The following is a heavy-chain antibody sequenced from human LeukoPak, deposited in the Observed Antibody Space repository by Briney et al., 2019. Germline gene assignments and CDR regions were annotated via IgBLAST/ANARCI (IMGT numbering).Heavy chain of an antibody. Sequence: GSLRLSCAASGFTFSSYSMNWVRQAPGKGLEWVSSISSSSSYIYYADSVKGRFTISRDNAKNSLYLQMNSLRAEDTAVYYCAREDSSGWYGADYWGQGTLVTVSS. CDR1: GFTFSSYS. CDR3: AREDSSGWYGADY. V-gene: IGHV3-21*01. J-gene: IGHJ4*02. D-gene: IGHD6-19*01. CDR2: ISSSSSYI.